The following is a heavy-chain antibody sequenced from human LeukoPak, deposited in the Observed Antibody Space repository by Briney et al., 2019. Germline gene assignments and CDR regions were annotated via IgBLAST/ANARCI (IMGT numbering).Heavy chain of an antibody. D-gene: IGHD5-24*01. J-gene: IGHJ4*02. Sequence: PSETLSLTCAVYGGSFSGYYWNWIRQPPGKGLEWIGEINHSGSTNYNPSLKSRVTISVDTSKNQFSLKLSSVTAADTAVYYCARRWLQFRGLAPFDYWGQGTLVTVSS. CDR3: ARRWLQFRGLAPFDY. V-gene: IGHV4-34*01. CDR2: INHSGST. CDR1: GGSFSGYY.